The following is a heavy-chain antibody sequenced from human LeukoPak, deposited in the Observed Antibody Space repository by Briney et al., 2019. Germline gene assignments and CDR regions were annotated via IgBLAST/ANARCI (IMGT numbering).Heavy chain of an antibody. V-gene: IGHV4-59*01. D-gene: IGHD4-17*01. Sequence: SETLSLTCTVSGGSISSYYWSWIRQPPGKGLEWIGYIYYSGSTNYNPSLKSRVTISVDTSKNQFSLKLSSVTAADTAVYYCARKDYGDYSSNYLDYWGQGTLVTVSS. CDR1: GGSISSYY. J-gene: IGHJ4*02. CDR2: IYYSGST. CDR3: ARKDYGDYSSNYLDY.